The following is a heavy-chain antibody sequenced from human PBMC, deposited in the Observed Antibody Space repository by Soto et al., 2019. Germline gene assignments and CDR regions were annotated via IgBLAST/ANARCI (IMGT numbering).Heavy chain of an antibody. CDR2: ISSSGSTI. CDR1: GFTFSSYE. CDR3: ARGPIFGVVKYFDY. J-gene: IGHJ4*02. Sequence: PGGSLRLSCAASGFTFSSYEMNWVRQAPGKGLECVSYISSSGSTIYYADSVKGRFTISRDNAKNSLYLQMNSLRAEDTAVYYCARGPIFGVVKYFDYWGQGTLVTVSS. V-gene: IGHV3-48*03. D-gene: IGHD3-3*01.